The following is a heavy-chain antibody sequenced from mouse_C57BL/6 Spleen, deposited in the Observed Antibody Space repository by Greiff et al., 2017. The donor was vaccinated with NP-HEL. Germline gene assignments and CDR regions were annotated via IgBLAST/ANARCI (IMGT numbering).Heavy chain of an antibody. CDR3: ARKTPNSYFDY. CDR2: INPSTGGT. CDR1: GYSFTGYY. V-gene: IGHV1-42*01. Sequence: VHVKQSGPELVKPGASVKISCKASGYSFTGYYMNWVKQSPEKSLEWIGEINPSTGGTTYNQKFKAKATLTVDKSSSTAYMQLKSLTSEDSAVYYCARKTPNSYFDYWGQGTTLTVSS. D-gene: IGHD4-1*01. J-gene: IGHJ2*01.